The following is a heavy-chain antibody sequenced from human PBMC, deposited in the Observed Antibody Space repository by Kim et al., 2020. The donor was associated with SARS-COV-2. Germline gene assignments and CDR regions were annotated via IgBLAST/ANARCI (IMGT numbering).Heavy chain of an antibody. D-gene: IGHD2-21*01. CDR3: ARDSTRYDVGGAPRGYFGY. V-gene: IGHV3-21*01. Sequence: GGSLRLSCAASDIIFSSYSMNWVRQAPGKGLEWVSFISSSSSYIYYADSLQGRFPISRDNAKNSLYLQMNSLRAEDTAVYHCARDSTRYDVGGAPRGYFGYWGQGTLVTVSS. J-gene: IGHJ4*02. CDR1: DIIFSSYS. CDR2: ISSSSSYI.